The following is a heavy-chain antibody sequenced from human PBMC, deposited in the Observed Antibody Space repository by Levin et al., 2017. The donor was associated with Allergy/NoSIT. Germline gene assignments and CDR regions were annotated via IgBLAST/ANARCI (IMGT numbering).Heavy chain of an antibody. CDR3: ASTSGTYFDY. J-gene: IGHJ4*02. CDR1: GGSIRSYY. D-gene: IGHD3-10*01. CDR2: IYYSGST. Sequence: SETLSLTCTVSGGSIRSYYWSWIRQPPGKGLEWIGYIYYSGSTNYNPSLKSRVTISVDTSKNQFSLKLSSVTAADTAVYYCASTSGTYFDYWGQGTLVTVSS. V-gene: IGHV4-59*01.